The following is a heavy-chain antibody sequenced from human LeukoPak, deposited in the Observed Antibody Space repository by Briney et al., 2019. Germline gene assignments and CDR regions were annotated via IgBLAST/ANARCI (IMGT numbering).Heavy chain of an antibody. CDR3: AREPDSSSYGRRGFDY. Sequence: ASVKLSCKSSGYTFTSYGISWVRHAPGQGLEWMRWISAYNGNTNYAQKLQGRITMTTDTSTSTDYMELRSLRADDTDVYFCAREPDSSSYGRRGFDYWGQGTLVTVSS. CDR1: GYTFTSYG. J-gene: IGHJ4*02. CDR2: ISAYNGNT. V-gene: IGHV1-18*01. D-gene: IGHD5-18*01.